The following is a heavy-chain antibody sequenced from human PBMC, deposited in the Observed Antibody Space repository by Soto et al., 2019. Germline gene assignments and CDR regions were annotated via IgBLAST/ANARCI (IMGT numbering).Heavy chain of an antibody. CDR2: FDPEDGET. CDR1: GYTLTELS. CDR3: TRDQSFDRNYYYGIDV. J-gene: IGHJ6*02. V-gene: IGHV1-24*01. Sequence: VASVKVSCKVSGYTLTELSMHWVRQAPGKGLEWMGGFDPEDGETNYAQKFQGRVTMTEDTSTATAYMELRSLRSDDTAVYYCTRDQSFDRNYYYGIDVWGQGTTVTVSS.